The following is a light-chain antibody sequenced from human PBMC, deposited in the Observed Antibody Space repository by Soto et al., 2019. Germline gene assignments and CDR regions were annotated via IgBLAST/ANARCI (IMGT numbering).Light chain of an antibody. Sequence: QSVLTQPPSVSGAPGQRVTISCTGSSSNIGAGYDVHWYQRLPGTAPKLLNYSNNNRPSGVPDRFSGSKSGTSASLAITGLQAEDEADYYCQSYDSSLSGVVFGGGTQLTVL. V-gene: IGLV1-40*01. CDR3: QSYDSSLSGVV. J-gene: IGLJ2*01. CDR2: SNN. CDR1: SSNIGAGYD.